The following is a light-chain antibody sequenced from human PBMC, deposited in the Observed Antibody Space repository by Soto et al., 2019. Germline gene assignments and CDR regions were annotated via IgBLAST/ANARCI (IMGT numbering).Light chain of an antibody. CDR3: QHFCSSPGYT. CDR1: QSVSSSS. Sequence: EIVLTQSPGTLFLSPGERATLSCRASQSVSSSSLAWYQQKPGQAPRLLIYGASSRATGIPDRFSGSGSGTDCTIPISRLEPEDFAVYFCQHFCSSPGYTFGQGTKLQIK. V-gene: IGKV3-20*01. CDR2: GAS. J-gene: IGKJ2*01.